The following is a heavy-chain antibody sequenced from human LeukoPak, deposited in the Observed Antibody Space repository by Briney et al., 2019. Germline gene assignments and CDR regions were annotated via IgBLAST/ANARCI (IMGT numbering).Heavy chain of an antibody. V-gene: IGHV3-43*02. CDR3: AKDIGDYVEYYFDY. Sequence: GGSLRLSCAASGFTFDDYAMHWVRQAPGKGLEWVSLISGDGGSAYYADSVKGRFTISRDNSKNSLYLQMNSLRTEDTALYYCAKDIGDYVEYYFDYWGQGTLVTASS. CDR2: ISGDGGSA. J-gene: IGHJ4*02. CDR1: GFTFDDYA. D-gene: IGHD4-17*01.